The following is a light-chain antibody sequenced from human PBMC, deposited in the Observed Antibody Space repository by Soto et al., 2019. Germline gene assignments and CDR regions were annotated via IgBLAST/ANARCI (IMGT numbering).Light chain of an antibody. CDR3: QHYNNLWA. Sequence: EIVMTQSPATLSVSPGERATLSCRASQNVNNNLAWYQQKPGQAPRLLIYGASTRATGIPARFSDSGSGTEFTLTISSLQSEDFAVYYCQHYNNLWAFGQGTKVEVK. CDR1: QNVNNN. J-gene: IGKJ1*01. V-gene: IGKV3-15*01. CDR2: GAS.